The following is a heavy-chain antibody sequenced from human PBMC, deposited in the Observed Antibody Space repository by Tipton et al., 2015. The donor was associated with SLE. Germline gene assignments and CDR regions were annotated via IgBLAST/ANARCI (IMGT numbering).Heavy chain of an antibody. Sequence: LRLSCAVSGYSISSGYYWTWIRQPAGKGLEWIGHIYTSGSTNYNPSLKSRVTISIDTSKNQFSLKLSSVTAADTAVYYCARGVVQGVPFDYWGQGTLVTVSS. CDR2: IYTSGST. V-gene: IGHV4-61*09. D-gene: IGHD3-10*01. CDR1: GYSISSGYY. CDR3: ARGVVQGVPFDY. J-gene: IGHJ4*02.